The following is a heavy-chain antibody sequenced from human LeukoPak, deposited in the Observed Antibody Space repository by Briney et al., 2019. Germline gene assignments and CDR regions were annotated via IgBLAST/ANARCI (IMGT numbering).Heavy chain of an antibody. Sequence: GGSLRLSCAASGSTFSSYAMSWVRQAPGKGLEWVSAISGSGGSTYYADSVKGRFTISRDNSKNTLYLQMNSLRAEDTAVYYCAKDRVVVVPAARDFDYWGQGTLVTVSS. CDR2: ISGSGGST. CDR3: AKDRVVVVPAARDFDY. CDR1: GSTFSSYA. D-gene: IGHD2-2*01. V-gene: IGHV3-23*01. J-gene: IGHJ4*02.